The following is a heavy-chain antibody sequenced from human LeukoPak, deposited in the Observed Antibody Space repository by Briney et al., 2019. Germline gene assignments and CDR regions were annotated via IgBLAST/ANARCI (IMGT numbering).Heavy chain of an antibody. Sequence: PSETLSLTCTVSSGSISTYYWSWIRQSPGKGLEWIGYIYHNGRTNHNSSLKSRVTISVDTSKNQFSLKLSSVTAADTAVYYCARDRSGASYFDSWGQGTLVTVSS. CDR2: IYHNGRT. V-gene: IGHV4-59*01. D-gene: IGHD1-26*01. J-gene: IGHJ4*02. CDR1: SGSISTYY. CDR3: ARDRSGASYFDS.